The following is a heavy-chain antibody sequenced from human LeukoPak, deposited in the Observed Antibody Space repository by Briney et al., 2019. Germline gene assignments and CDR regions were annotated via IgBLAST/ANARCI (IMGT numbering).Heavy chain of an antibody. CDR3: ARVSSYYDSSGYFNWFDP. J-gene: IGHJ5*02. Sequence: GGSLRLSCAASGFTFSSYWMHWVRQAPGKGLVWVSRINSDGSSTSYADSVKGRSTISRDNAKNTLYLQMNSLRAEDTAVYYCARVSSYYDSSGYFNWFDPWGQGTLVTVSS. D-gene: IGHD3-22*01. CDR2: INSDGSST. CDR1: GFTFSSYW. V-gene: IGHV3-74*01.